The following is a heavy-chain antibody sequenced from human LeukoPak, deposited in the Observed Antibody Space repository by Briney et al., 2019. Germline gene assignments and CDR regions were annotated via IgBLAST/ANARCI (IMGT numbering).Heavy chain of an antibody. CDR3: ASRRVVVAATRLDY. D-gene: IGHD2-15*01. J-gene: IGHJ4*02. Sequence: SETLSLTCAVYGGSFSGYYWRWIRQPPGKGLEWIGEINHSGSTNYNPSLKSRVTISVDTSKNQFSLRLSSVTAADTAVYYCASRRVVVAATRLDYWGQGTLVTVSS. V-gene: IGHV4-34*01. CDR2: INHSGST. CDR1: GGSFSGYY.